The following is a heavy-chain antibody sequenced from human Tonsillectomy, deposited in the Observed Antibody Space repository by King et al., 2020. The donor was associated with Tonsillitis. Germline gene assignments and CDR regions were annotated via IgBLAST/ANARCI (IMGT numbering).Heavy chain of an antibody. CDR2: IYPDDSDA. Sequence: VQLVESGAEVKKPGESLKISCKVSGYNFTTYWIGWVRQMPGKGLEWMGIIYPDDSDARYSPSFQGQLSMSADKSILTAYLQWSSLKASDTAIFYCARGEGFDFDYWGQGTLVTVSS. J-gene: IGHJ4*02. CDR1: GYNFTTYW. CDR3: ARGEGFDFDY. D-gene: IGHD3-16*01. V-gene: IGHV5-51*01.